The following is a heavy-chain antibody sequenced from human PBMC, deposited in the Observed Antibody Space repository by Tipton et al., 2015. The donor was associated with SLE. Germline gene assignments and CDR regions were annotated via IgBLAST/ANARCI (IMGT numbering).Heavy chain of an antibody. CDR2: IYYSGST. CDR3: ARTSGDSLGYFDY. CDR1: GGSISSSSYY. J-gene: IGHJ4*02. Sequence: TLSLTCTVSGGSISSSSYYWGWIRQPPGKGLEWIGSIYYSGSTYYNPSLRSRVTISVDTSKNQFSLKLSSVTAADTAVHYCARTSGDSLGYFDYWGQGTLVTVSS. D-gene: IGHD3-10*01. V-gene: IGHV4-39*07.